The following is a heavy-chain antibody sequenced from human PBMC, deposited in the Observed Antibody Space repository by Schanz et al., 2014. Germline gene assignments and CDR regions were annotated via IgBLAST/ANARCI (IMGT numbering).Heavy chain of an antibody. CDR1: EFSFSSFG. CDR2: LTEGGGGT. J-gene: IGHJ4*02. CDR3: ARDLLVSHYDFWSGNDY. D-gene: IGHD3-3*01. Sequence: EVQLVESGGGLVQPRGSLRLSCAASEFSFSSFGMNWVRQAPGKGLEWVSGLTEGGGGTYYTDAVKGRFTISRDSSKNTLYLQMNSLRADDTAVYYCARDLLVSHYDFWSGNDYWGQGTLVTVSS. V-gene: IGHV3-23*04.